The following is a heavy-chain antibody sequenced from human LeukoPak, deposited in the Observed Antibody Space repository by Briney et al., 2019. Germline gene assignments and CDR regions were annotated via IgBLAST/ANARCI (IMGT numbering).Heavy chain of an antibody. Sequence: ASVKVSCKTSGYTFTGSYLHWVRQVPGQGLEWMGWTNPSTGGTKSAQQFEGRVTMTRDTSNTTGYLELRSLRLDDTATYYCARGGACCSITTCHEFDHWGQGTLVIVSS. CDR3: ARGGACCSITTCHEFDH. V-gene: IGHV1-2*02. J-gene: IGHJ4*02. D-gene: IGHD2-2*01. CDR1: GYTFTGSY. CDR2: TNPSTGGT.